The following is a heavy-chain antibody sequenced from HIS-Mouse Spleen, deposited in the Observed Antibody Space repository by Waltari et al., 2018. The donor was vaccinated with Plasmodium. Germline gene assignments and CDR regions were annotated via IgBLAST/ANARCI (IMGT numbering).Heavy chain of an antibody. CDR2: IYYSGST. CDR1: GGPIRSSSYY. V-gene: IGHV4-39*07. Sequence: QLQLQESGPGLVKPSETMSLTCTVSGGPIRSSSYYWGWIRKPPGKGLEWIGSIYYSGSTYYNPSLKSRVTISVDTSKNQFSLKLSSVTAADTAVYYCARVTAAAGTSWGQGTLVTVSS. J-gene: IGHJ5*02. D-gene: IGHD6-13*01. CDR3: ARVTAAAGTS.